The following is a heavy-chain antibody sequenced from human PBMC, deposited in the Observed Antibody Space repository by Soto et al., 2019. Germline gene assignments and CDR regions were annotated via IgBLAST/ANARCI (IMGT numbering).Heavy chain of an antibody. CDR2: MYYNGNT. CDR1: GGSFTSTNYF. V-gene: IGHV4-39*01. D-gene: IGHD3-22*01. CDR3: ARLQIYDSRAAPTPIFHP. Sequence: QLQESGPGLVKPSATLSLTCTVSGGSFTSTNYFWGWIRQPPGKGLEWIGYMYYNGNTFYSPSLKSRVTMSVDTSKRQFSLDLSSVTAADTAMYYCARLQIYDSRAAPTPIFHPWGLGAMVTVSS. J-gene: IGHJ1*01.